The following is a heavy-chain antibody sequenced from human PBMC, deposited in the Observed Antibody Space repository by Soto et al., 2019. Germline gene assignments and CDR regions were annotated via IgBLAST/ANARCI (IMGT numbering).Heavy chain of an antibody. Sequence: PVGSLRLSCAASGITFSSYSMNWVRQAPGKGLEWVSSISSSSSYIYYADSVKGRFTISRDNAKNSLYLQMNSLRAEDTAVYYCARDKDYYDSSGYYPDAFDIWGQGTMVTVSS. J-gene: IGHJ3*02. CDR3: ARDKDYYDSSGYYPDAFDI. D-gene: IGHD3-22*01. V-gene: IGHV3-21*01. CDR1: GITFSSYS. CDR2: ISSSSSYI.